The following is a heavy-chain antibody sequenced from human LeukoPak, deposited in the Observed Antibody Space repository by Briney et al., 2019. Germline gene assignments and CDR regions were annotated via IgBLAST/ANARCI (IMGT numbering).Heavy chain of an antibody. CDR2: ISGSGGST. Sequence: GWSLRLSCAASGFTFSSYAMSWVRQAPGKGLEWVSAISGSGGSTYYADSVKGRFTISRDNSKNTLYLQMNSLRATDTAVYYCAKDHLLWPRDNSYYLDYWGQGTLVTVSS. J-gene: IGHJ4*02. D-gene: IGHD3-10*01. CDR1: GFTFSSYA. CDR3: AKDHLLWPRDNSYYLDY. V-gene: IGHV3-23*01.